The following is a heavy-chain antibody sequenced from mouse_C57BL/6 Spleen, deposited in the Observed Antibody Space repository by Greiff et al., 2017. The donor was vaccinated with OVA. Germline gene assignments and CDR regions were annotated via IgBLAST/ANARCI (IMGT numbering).Heavy chain of an antibody. V-gene: IGHV5-17*01. CDR2: ISSGRSTI. Sequence: EVQLQQSGGGLVKPGGSLKLSCAASGFTFSDYGMHWVRQAPEKGLEWVAYISSGRSTIYYADTVKGRFTISRDNAKNTLFLQMTRLRAEDTAMYYWSRGSSFPYYYAMDDWGQGTSVTVSS. J-gene: IGHJ4*01. CDR1: GFTFSDYG. D-gene: IGHD1-1*01. CDR3: SRGSSFPYYYAMDD.